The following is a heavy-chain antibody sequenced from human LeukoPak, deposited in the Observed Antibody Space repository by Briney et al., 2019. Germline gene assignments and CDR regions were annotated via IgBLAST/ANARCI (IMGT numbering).Heavy chain of an antibody. V-gene: IGHV3-69-1*01. CDR3: AKDRANWAIDD. Sequence: GESLRLSCVASGFTFTDHPMNSVRQAQGKGREWISYIGGDGIAFYADSVKGRFTASKDDARKSMYLQMNSLRVEDTAVYYCAKDRANWAIDDWGQGTQVTVSS. D-gene: IGHD3-16*01. J-gene: IGHJ4*02. CDR2: IGGDGIA. CDR1: GFTFTDHP.